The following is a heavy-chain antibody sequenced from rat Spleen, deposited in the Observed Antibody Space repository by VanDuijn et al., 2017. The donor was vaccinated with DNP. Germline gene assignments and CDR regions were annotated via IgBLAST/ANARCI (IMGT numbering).Heavy chain of an antibody. CDR1: GSSITSNY. Sequence: EVQLQESGSGLVKPSQSLSLTCSVTGSSITSNYWGWIRKFPGNKMDYIGHISYSGSTNYNPSLKSRISITRDTSKNHFFLHLNSVTTEDTATYYCARWTRYFDYWGQGVMVTVSS. V-gene: IGHV3-1*01. CDR2: ISYSGST. J-gene: IGHJ2*01. D-gene: IGHD1-7*01. CDR3: ARWTRYFDY.